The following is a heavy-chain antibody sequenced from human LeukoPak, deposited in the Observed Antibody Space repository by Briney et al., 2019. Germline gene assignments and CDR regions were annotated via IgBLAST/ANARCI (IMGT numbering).Heavy chain of an antibody. CDR3: ARDVGGNLPRLDY. D-gene: IGHD4-23*01. Sequence: SQTLSLTCSVSGGSISSGDYYWSWIRQPPGKGLEWIGEINHSGSTNYNPSLKSRVTISVDTSKNQFSLKLSSVTAADTAVYYCARDVGGNLPRLDYWGQGTLVTVSS. V-gene: IGHV4-61*08. J-gene: IGHJ4*02. CDR2: INHSGST. CDR1: GGSISSGDYY.